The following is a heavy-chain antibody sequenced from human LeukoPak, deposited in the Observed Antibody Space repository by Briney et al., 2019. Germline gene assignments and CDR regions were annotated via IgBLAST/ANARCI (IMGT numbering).Heavy chain of an antibody. CDR3: VRGIVPAAIAFGDAFDI. J-gene: IGHJ3*02. CDR2: ISAYNGNT. V-gene: IGHV1-18*01. CDR1: GYTFTSYG. D-gene: IGHD2-2*01. Sequence: SSVKVSRKASGYTFTSYGISWVRHAPAHGHGWVGWISAYNGNTNYPQKLQGRVTTTTDTSTSTAYMALRSLRSDDTPVHYCVRGIVPAAIAFGDAFDIWGQETRVTVS.